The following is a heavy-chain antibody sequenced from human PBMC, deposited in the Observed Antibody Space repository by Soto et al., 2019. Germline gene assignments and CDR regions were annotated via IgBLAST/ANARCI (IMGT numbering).Heavy chain of an antibody. Sequence: QGQLQQWGTGLLRPSETLSLSCGLYGASFSGFYWSWIRQAPGKGLEWIGEITYSGVANYNPSLTRRVTISVDTSKNHFSLRLNSVTAADTAVYFCARDFMHWGQGTLVIVSS. CDR1: GASFSGFY. J-gene: IGHJ1*01. V-gene: IGHV4-34*01. CDR2: ITYSGVA. CDR3: ARDFMH.